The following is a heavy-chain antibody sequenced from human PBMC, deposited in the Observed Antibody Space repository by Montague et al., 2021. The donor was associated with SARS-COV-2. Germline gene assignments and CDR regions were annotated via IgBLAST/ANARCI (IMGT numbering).Heavy chain of an antibody. Sequence: SETLSLTCAVYGGSFSGNYWSWIRQPPGKGLEWIGEINHYGSTNYNPSLKSRVTMSADTSKNQFSLKLSSVTAADTAVYYCARGLPVTTLFYYYGMDLWGQGTTVTVSS. V-gene: IGHV4-34*01. D-gene: IGHD4-11*01. J-gene: IGHJ6*02. CDR2: INHYGST. CDR3: ARGLPVTTLFYYYGMDL. CDR1: GGSFSGNY.